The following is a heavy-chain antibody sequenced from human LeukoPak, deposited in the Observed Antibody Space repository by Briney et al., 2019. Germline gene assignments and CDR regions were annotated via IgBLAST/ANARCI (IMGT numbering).Heavy chain of an antibody. CDR3: ARDSQDGVAFDY. D-gene: IGHD3-3*01. CDR2: ISYDGSNK. J-gene: IGHJ4*02. CDR1: GFTFSSYA. V-gene: IGHV3-30*01. Sequence: PGRSLRLSCAASGFTFSSYAMHWVRQAPGKGLEWVAVISYDGSNKYYADSVKGRFTISRDNSKNTLYLQMNSLRAEDTAVYYCARDSQDGVAFDYWGQGTLVTVSS.